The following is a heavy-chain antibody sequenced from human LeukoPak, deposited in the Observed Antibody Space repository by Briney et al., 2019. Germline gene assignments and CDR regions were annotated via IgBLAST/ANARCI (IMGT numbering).Heavy chain of an antibody. CDR2: ISSSSSYM. Sequence: GGSLRLSCAASGFTFSTYTMNWVRQAPGKRLEWVSFISSSSSYMYYADSVKGRFTISRDNTKKSLYLQMNSLRAEDTAVYYCARDFSGYDYNFDYWGKGTLVSSSS. V-gene: IGHV3-21*01. CDR1: GFTFSTYT. CDR3: ARDFSGYDYNFDY. J-gene: IGHJ4*02. D-gene: IGHD5-12*01.